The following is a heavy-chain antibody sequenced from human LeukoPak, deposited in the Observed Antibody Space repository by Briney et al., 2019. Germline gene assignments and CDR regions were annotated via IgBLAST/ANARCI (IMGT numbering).Heavy chain of an antibody. D-gene: IGHD3-22*01. Sequence: SETLSLTCAVYVGSFSGYYWSWIRQPPGKGLEWIGEINHSGSTNYNPSLKSRVTISVDTSKNQFSLKLSSVTAADTAVYYCARGPHTGVNYHDSSCYYYWGQGTLVTVSS. CDR3: ARGPHTGVNYHDSSCYYY. J-gene: IGHJ4*02. V-gene: IGHV4-34*01. CDR1: VGSFSGYY. CDR2: INHSGST.